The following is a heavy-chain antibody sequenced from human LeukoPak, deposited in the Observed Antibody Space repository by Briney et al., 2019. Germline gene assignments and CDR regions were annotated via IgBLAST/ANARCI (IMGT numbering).Heavy chain of an antibody. CDR1: GGTISSYY. J-gene: IGHJ5*02. CDR3: ARALDPAGWFDP. CDR2: IYYSGST. Sequence: SETLSLTCTVSGGTISSYYWSWIRQPPGKGLEWIGYIYYSGSTNYNPSLKSRVTISVDTSKNQFSLKLSSVTAADTAVYYCARALDPAGWFDPWGQGTLVTVSS. V-gene: IGHV4-59*01. D-gene: IGHD3/OR15-3a*01.